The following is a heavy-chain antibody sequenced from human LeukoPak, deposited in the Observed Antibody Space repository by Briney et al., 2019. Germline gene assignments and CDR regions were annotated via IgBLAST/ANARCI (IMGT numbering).Heavy chain of an antibody. Sequence: SETLSLTXTVSGGSISSYYWSWLRQPPGKGLEWIGYIYYSRSTNDNPPLKSRVTISVDPCKKQFSLKQSSVTAADPAVYYCARGGIAVAGTLGYWGQGTLVSVSS. CDR2: IYYSRST. CDR3: ARGGIAVAGTLGY. CDR1: GGSISSYY. V-gene: IGHV4-59*01. D-gene: IGHD6-19*01. J-gene: IGHJ4*02.